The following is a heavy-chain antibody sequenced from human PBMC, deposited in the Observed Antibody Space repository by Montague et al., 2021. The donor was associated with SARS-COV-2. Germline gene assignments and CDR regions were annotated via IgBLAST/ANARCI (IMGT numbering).Heavy chain of an antibody. CDR3: VEIVGAADY. V-gene: IGHV4-39*01. J-gene: IGHJ4*02. CDR1: GGSISSSSYY. Sequence: SETLSLICTVSGGSISSSSYYWGWIRQPPGKGLEWIGSIYYSGSTYCNPSLKSRVTISVDTTKNQFSLRLSSVTAADTAVYYCVEIVGAADYWGQGTLVTVSS. CDR2: IYYSGST. D-gene: IGHD1-26*01.